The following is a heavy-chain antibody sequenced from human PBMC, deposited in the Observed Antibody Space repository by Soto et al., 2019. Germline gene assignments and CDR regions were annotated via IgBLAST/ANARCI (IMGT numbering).Heavy chain of an antibody. CDR3: AREFSDYAGY. V-gene: IGHV1-8*01. CDR2: MNPNNGNI. D-gene: IGHD4-17*01. Sequence: ASVKVSCKTSGYTFASYDINWVRQAAGQGLEWMGWMNPNNGNIAYAQIFQGRVTMTRDTSISTAYMELTSLSFEDTAVYYCAREFSDYAGYWGQGTLVTVSS. CDR1: GYTFASYD. J-gene: IGHJ4*02.